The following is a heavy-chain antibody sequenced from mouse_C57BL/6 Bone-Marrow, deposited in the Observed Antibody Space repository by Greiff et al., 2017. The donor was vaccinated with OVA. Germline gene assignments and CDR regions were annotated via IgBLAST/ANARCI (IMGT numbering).Heavy chain of an antibody. CDR3: AREGFYYGNYVFAY. CDR1: GYTFTSYW. V-gene: IGHV1-69*01. Sequence: VQLQQPGAELVMPGASVKLSCKASGYTFTSYWMHWVKQRPGQGLEWIGEIDPSDSYTNSNQKFKGKSTLTVDKSSSTAYMQLSSLTSEDSAVYYCAREGFYYGNYVFAYWGQGTLVTVSA. D-gene: IGHD2-1*01. J-gene: IGHJ3*01. CDR2: IDPSDSYT.